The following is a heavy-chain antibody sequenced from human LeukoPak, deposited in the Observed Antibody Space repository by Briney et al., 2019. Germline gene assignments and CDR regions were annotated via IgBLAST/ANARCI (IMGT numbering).Heavy chain of an antibody. V-gene: IGHV3-74*01. D-gene: IGHD3-3*01. J-gene: IGHJ6*03. CDR3: AAGGGWDPSFGVVTHIDA. CDR1: GFTFSGYW. CDR2: IDNDGHGI. Sequence: PGGSLRLSCVTSGFTFSGYWMHWVRQGPEKGLELVSRIDNDGHGIIYADSVKGRFTTSRDNVKNTLYLQMNRLRVEDTAVYYCAAGGGWDPSFGVVTHIDAWGKGTTVVVS.